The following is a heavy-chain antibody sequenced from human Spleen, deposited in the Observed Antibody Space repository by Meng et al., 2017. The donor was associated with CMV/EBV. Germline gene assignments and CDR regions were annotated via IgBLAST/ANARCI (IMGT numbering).Heavy chain of an antibody. V-gene: IGHV1-46*01. CDR2: INPSDGGT. Sequence: SCKASGYAFTTYLIHWVRQAPGQSLEWIGLINPSDGGTGYTQKFRDRVSITRDTSTSTVYMELTGLTFENMATYYCVREFVGGHFDYWGQGTLVTVSS. D-gene: IGHD3-10*01. CDR1: GYAFTTYL. CDR3: VREFVGGHFDY. J-gene: IGHJ4*02.